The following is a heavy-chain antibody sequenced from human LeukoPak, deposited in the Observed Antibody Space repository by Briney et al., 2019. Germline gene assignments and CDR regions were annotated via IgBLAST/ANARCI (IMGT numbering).Heavy chain of an antibody. CDR3: ARGGGRYSVDY. CDR1: GYTLIDYY. Sequence: GASVKGCCTASGYTLIDYYMHWVRQAPGQGLEWIGWISPNSGGTKYVQKFQGRVTMTRDTSITTVYMELSGLSFDDTAVYYCARGGGRYSVDYWGQGTLVIVSS. CDR2: ISPNSGGT. V-gene: IGHV1-2*02. J-gene: IGHJ4*02. D-gene: IGHD1-26*01.